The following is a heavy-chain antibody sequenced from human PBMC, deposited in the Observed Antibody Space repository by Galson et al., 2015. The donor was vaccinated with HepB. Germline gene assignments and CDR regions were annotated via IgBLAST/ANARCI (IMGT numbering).Heavy chain of an antibody. D-gene: IGHD1-7*01. CDR3: AKTSYDRITGTTRDFDY. J-gene: IGHJ4*02. CDR2: IYHSGST. Sequence: SETLSLTCAVSGYSISSGYYWGWIRQPPGKGLEWIGSIYHSGSTYYNPSLKSRVTISVDTSKNQFSLKLSSVTAADTAVYYCAKTSYDRITGTTRDFDYWGQGTLVTVSS. CDR1: GYSISSGYY. V-gene: IGHV4-38-2*01.